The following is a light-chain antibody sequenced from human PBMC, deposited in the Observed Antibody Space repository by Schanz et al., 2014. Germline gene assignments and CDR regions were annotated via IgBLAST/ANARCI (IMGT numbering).Light chain of an antibody. Sequence: EVVMTQSPATLSVSPGERVTLSCRASQSIGTNLAWYQQKLGQAPSLLIYGASSRAIGIPDRFSGSGSGTDFTLTISRLEPEDFAVYYCQYYGSSFWTFGQGTKVEIK. CDR1: QSIGTN. CDR2: GAS. CDR3: QYYGSSFWT. J-gene: IGKJ1*01. V-gene: IGKV3-20*01.